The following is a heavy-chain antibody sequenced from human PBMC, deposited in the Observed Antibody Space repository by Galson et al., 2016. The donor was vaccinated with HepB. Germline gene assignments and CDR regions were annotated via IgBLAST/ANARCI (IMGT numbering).Heavy chain of an antibody. CDR3: ARDRTVTTLLHY. CDR2: INPRDITT. Sequence: SVKVSCKASGYTFSNYHLHWVRQAPGQGLEWMGAINPRDITTNYAQKFQGRVTMTSDTATSTVYMELSRLRSDDTAVYYCARDRTVTTLLHYWGQGTLVTVSS. D-gene: IGHD4-17*01. CDR1: GYTFSNYH. J-gene: IGHJ4*02. V-gene: IGHV1-46*03.